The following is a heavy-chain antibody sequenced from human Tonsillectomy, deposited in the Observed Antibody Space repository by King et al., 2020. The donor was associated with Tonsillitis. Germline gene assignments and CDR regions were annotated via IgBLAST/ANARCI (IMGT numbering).Heavy chain of an antibody. Sequence: VQLVESGGGVVQPGKSLSLSCAAFRFAFSYSTMQWVRQAPGKGLEWVASVSYDGNHEQYADSVKGRFTIYRDNFKNTLFLQMNSLRAEDTAVYYCAREGHAFDIWGQGTMVTVSS. J-gene: IGHJ3*02. CDR3: AREGHAFDI. V-gene: IGHV3-30*04. CDR1: RFAFSYST. CDR2: VSYDGNHE.